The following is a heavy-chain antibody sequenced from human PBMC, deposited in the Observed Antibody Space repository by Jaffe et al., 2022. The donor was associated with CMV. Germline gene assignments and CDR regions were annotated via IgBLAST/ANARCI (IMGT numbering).Heavy chain of an antibody. D-gene: IGHD6-19*01. CDR2: SSGSGTST. J-gene: IGHJ6*04. Sequence: EVQLVESGGGLVQPGGSLRLSCAASGFTFSSYAMSWVRQAPGKGLEWVSTSSGSGTSTYYADSVKGRFTISRDNSKNTLYVQMNSLRAEDTAVYYCAKNRYSSDWGGAGEMDVWGRGTTVTVSS. V-gene: IGHV3-23*04. CDR3: AKNRYSSDWGGAGEMDV. CDR1: GFTFSSYA.